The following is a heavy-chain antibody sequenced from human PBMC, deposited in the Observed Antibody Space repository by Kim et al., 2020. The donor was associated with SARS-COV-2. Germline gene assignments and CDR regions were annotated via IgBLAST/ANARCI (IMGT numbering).Heavy chain of an antibody. V-gene: IGHV4-61*01. CDR2: IYYSGST. Sequence: SETLSLTCTVSGGSVSSGSYYWSWIRQPPGKGLEWIGYIYYSGSTNYNPSLKSRVTISVDTSKNQFSLKLSSVTAADTAVYYCARVGLGYSYGYVDYWGQGTLVTVSS. CDR1: GGSVSSGSYY. J-gene: IGHJ4*02. D-gene: IGHD5-18*01. CDR3: ARVGLGYSYGYVDY.